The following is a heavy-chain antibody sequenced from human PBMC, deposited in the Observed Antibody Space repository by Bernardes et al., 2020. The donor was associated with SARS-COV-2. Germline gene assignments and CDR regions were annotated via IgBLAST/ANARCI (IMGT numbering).Heavy chain of an antibody. J-gene: IGHJ4*02. D-gene: IGHD3-16*01. CDR1: GFTFSSYS. V-gene: IGHV3-23*01. Sequence: GGSLRLSCAASGFTFSSYSMSWVRQAPGKGLEWVSAISGSGGSTYYADSVKGRFTISSDNSKNTLYLQMNSLRAEDTAVYYCAKAPYDYVWGSYSPGVGYFDYWGQGTLVTVSS. CDR2: ISGSGGST. CDR3: AKAPYDYVWGSYSPGVGYFDY.